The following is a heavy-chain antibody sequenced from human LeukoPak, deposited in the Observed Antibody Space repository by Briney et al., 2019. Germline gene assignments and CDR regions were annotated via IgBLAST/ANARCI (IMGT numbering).Heavy chain of an antibody. CDR3: ARSSTVTNPYYYYGMDV. V-gene: IGHV1-2*02. J-gene: IGHJ6*02. CDR1: GYTFTGHY. CDR2: INPNRGDT. Sequence: ASVKASCKASGYTFTGHYMHWVRQAPGQGLEWMGWINPNRGDTNYAQKFQDSVTMTRDTSSSTAYMELRRLTSDDTAVYCCARSSTVTNPYYYYGMDVWGQGTTVTVSS. D-gene: IGHD4-17*01.